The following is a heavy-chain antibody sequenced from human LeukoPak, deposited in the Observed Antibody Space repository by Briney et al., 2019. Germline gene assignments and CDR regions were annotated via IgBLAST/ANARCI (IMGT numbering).Heavy chain of an antibody. CDR2: INPNDGDT. Sequence: ASVKVCCKASGYTFTDYYMHWVRQAPGQGFEWMGWINPNDGDTNYAQKFQGRVTITRDTSISTAHMEVSRLRSDDTAVYYCARANFLYCSSSTCLFDYWGQGTLVTVSS. J-gene: IGHJ4*02. CDR1: GYTFTDYY. CDR3: ARANFLYCSSSTCLFDY. D-gene: IGHD2-2*01. V-gene: IGHV1-2*02.